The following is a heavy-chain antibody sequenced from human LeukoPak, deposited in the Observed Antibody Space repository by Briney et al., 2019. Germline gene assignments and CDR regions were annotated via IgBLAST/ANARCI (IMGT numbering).Heavy chain of an antibody. D-gene: IGHD2-2*01. J-gene: IGHJ4*02. CDR1: GFTFSSYG. CDR3: ARTRSNTQRYYFDY. Sequence: GGSLRLSCAASGFTFSSYGMHWVCQAPGKRLEWVAFIRYDGGNKYYADSVKGRFTISRDNSKNTLYLQMNSLRAEDTAVYYCARTRSNTQRYYFDYWGQGTPVTVSS. V-gene: IGHV3-30*02. CDR2: IRYDGGNK.